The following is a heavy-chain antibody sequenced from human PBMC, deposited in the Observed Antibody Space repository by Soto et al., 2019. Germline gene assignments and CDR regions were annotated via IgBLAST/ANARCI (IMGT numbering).Heavy chain of an antibody. D-gene: IGHD2-21*02. CDR1: GFTYNNYA. J-gene: IGHJ4*02. Sequence: EVQLLESGGALVQPGVSLSLSCAASGFTYNNYAMGWVRQAPGKGLEWVSAISSSGYSAYYADSVKGRFTISRDNSRNTMFLQMNKLSAEDTAVYYCAKGSVVVAAKFDSWGQGPQVTVSS. V-gene: IGHV3-23*01. CDR3: AKGSVVVAAKFDS. CDR2: ISSSGYSA.